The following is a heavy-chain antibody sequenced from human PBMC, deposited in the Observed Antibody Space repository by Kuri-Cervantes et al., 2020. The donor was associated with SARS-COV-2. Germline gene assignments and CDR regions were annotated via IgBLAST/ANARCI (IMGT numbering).Heavy chain of an antibody. J-gene: IGHJ3*02. Sequence: LSLTCAASGFTFSSYEMNWVRQAPGKGLEWVSYISSSGSTIYYADSVKGRFTISRDNAKNSLYLQMNSLRAEDTAVYYCARGWDCYGSGPTYDAFDIWGQGTMVTVSS. D-gene: IGHD3-10*01. CDR1: GFTFSSYE. CDR2: ISSSGSTI. CDR3: ARGWDCYGSGPTYDAFDI. V-gene: IGHV3-48*03.